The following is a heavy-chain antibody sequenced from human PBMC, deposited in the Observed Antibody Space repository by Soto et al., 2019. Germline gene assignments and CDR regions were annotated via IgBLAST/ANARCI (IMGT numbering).Heavy chain of an antibody. CDR1: GFTFSNAW. V-gene: IGHV3-15*07. D-gene: IGHD2-2*02. Sequence: GGSLRLSCAASGFTFSNAWMNWVRQAPGKGLEWVGRIKSKADGGTTDYAPPVKGRLTISRDDSKNTLYLQMNGLKSEDTAVYYCTIAIGSWFDPWGQGTLVTVSS. CDR3: TIAIGSWFDP. J-gene: IGHJ5*02. CDR2: IKSKADGGTT.